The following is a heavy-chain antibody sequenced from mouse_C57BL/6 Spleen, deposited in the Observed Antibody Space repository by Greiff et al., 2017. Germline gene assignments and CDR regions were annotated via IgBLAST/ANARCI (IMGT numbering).Heavy chain of an antibody. CDR1: GYTFTSYD. J-gene: IGHJ4*01. CDR2: IYPRDGST. V-gene: IGHV1-85*01. CDR3: AKMDLDAMDC. Sequence: QVQLQQSGPELVQPGASLKLSCKASGYTFTSYDIHWVKPTPGQGLEWIGWIYPRDGSTKYNEKFKGKATLTVDTSSSTAYMELHSLTSEDSAVYVCAKMDLDAMDCWGEGTSVTVSS.